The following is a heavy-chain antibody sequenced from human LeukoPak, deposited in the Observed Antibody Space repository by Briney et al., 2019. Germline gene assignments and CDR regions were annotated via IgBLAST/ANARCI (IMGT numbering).Heavy chain of an antibody. CDR3: ARDRGPRTGFMVREAYDY. J-gene: IGHJ4*02. CDR1: GFTFSTYW. Sequence: GGSLRLSCSASGFTFSTYWMSWVRQAPGKGLVWVSRINTDGSITNYADSVKGRFSISRDNAKNTLYLQMSSLRAEDTAVYYCARDRGPRTGFMVREAYDYWGQGTLVTVSS. D-gene: IGHD3-10*01. CDR2: INTDGSIT. V-gene: IGHV3-74*01.